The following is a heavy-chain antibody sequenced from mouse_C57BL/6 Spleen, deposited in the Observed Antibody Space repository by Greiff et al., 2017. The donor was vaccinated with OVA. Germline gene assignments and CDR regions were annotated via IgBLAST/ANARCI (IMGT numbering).Heavy chain of an antibody. CDR2: ISSGGSYT. V-gene: IGHV5-6*01. Sequence: EVQLVESGGDLVKPGGSLKLSCAASGFTFSSYGMSWVSQTPDKRLEWVATISSGGSYTYYPDSVKGRFTISRDNAKNTLYLQMSSLKAEDTAMYYCARLVYCSEYFDVWGTGTTVTVSS. CDR1: GFTFSSYG. D-gene: IGHD2-13*01. CDR3: ARLVYCSEYFDV. J-gene: IGHJ1*03.